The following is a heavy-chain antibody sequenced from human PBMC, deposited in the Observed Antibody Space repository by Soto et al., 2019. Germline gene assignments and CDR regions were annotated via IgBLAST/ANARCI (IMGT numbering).Heavy chain of an antibody. CDR3: ARTGLDYYYMEF. CDR2: IYYSGST. D-gene: IGHD3-16*01. Sequence: PSENLSLTCTVSGGSISSGGYYWSWIRQHPGKGLEWIGYIYYSGSTYYNPSLKSRVTISVDTSKNQFSLKLSSVTAADTAVYYCARTGLDYYYMEFLGKGTSVTGSS. CDR1: GGSISSGGYY. J-gene: IGHJ6*03. V-gene: IGHV4-31*03.